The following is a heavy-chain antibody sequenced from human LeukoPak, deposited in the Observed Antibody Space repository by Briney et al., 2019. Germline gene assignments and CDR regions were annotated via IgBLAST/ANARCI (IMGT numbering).Heavy chain of an antibody. CDR3: ARQKCTSASCLTKNAFDI. J-gene: IGHJ3*02. V-gene: IGHV4-4*09. D-gene: IGHD2-2*01. CDR1: GSISGYY. Sequence: PSETLSLICTVSGSISGYYWSWIRQPPGKGLEWIGYIYTSGSTNYNPSLESRVTISVDTSKNQFSLDPSSVTAADTAVYYCARQKCTSASCLTKNAFDIWGQGTMVTVSS. CDR2: IYTSGST.